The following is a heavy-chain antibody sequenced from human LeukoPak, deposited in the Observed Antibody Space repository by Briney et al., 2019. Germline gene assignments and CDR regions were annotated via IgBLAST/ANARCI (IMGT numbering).Heavy chain of an antibody. J-gene: IGHJ4*02. CDR1: EXTFSNYG. CDR3: AKGNSGFYFYFDY. V-gene: IGHV3-30*18. D-gene: IGHD3-22*01. CDR2: ILSDGSDK. Sequence: GGSLRLSCAASEXTFSNYGMHWVRQAPGKGLEWVEAILSDGSDKYYADSVKGRFTISRDNSKNTLYLQMNSLRAEDTAVYYCAKGNSGFYFYFDYWGQGTLVTVSS.